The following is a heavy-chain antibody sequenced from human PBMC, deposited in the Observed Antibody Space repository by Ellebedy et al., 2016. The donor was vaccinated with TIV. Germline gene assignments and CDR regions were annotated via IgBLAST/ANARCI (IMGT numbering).Heavy chain of an antibody. D-gene: IGHD5-18*01. V-gene: IGHV4-59*01. CDR1: GGSISSYY. Sequence: SETLSLTCTVSGGSISSYYWSWIRQPPGKGLEWIGYIYYSGSTNYNPSLKSRVTISVDTSKNQFSLKLSSVTAADTAVYYCARHRKERGYSYGSGVDYWGQGTLVTVSS. J-gene: IGHJ4*02. CDR3: ARHRKERGYSYGSGVDY. CDR2: IYYSGST.